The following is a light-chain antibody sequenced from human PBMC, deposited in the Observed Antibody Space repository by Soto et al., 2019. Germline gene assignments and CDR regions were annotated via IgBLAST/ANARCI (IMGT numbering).Light chain of an antibody. J-gene: IGKJ5*01. V-gene: IGKV3-11*01. Sequence: SPATLSLSPGERATLSCRASQSVSNNLAWYQQKPGQAPRLLIYDASNRATGIPARFSGSGSGTDFTLTISWLEPEDFAVYYCQRGDTFGQGTRLEIK. CDR2: DAS. CDR1: QSVSNN. CDR3: QRGDT.